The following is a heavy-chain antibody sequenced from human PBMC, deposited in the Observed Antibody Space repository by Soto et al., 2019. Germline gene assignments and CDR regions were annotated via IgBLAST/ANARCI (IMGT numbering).Heavy chain of an antibody. J-gene: IGHJ4*02. CDR2: ISAYNGNT. CDR3: ARDYLAYCGGDCYSDY. V-gene: IGHV1-18*01. CDR1: GYTFTSYG. D-gene: IGHD2-21*02. Sequence: ASVKVSCKASGYTFTSYGISWVRQAPGQGLEWMGWISAYNGNTNYAQKLQGRVTMTTDTSTSTAYMELRSLRSDDTAVYYCARDYLAYCGGDCYSDYWGQGTLVTVSS.